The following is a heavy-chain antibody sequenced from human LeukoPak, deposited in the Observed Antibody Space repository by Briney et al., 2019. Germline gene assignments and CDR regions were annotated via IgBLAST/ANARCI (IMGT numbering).Heavy chain of an antibody. CDR2: INQDGSGE. V-gene: IGHV3-7*05. CDR1: GFTFSAYW. Sequence: GGSLRLSCAASGFTFSAYWMSWVRQTPGKGLEWVANINQDGSGEYYADSVKGRFSLSRDNAKNSLNLQMNSLRAEDTAVYYCARLYCSGGRCDSCFDYWGQGTLVTVSS. J-gene: IGHJ4*02. CDR3: ARLYCSGGRCDSCFDY. D-gene: IGHD2-15*01.